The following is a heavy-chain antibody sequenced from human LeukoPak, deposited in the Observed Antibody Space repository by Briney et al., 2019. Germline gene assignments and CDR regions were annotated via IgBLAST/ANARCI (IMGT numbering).Heavy chain of an antibody. CDR2: IYYSGST. D-gene: IGHD2-2*01. CDR3: ARIVPATLQFDY. Sequence: ASETLSLTCTVSGGSISSSSYYWGWIRQPPGKGLEWIGSIYYSGSTYYNPSLKSRVTISVDTSKNQFSLKLSSVTAADTAVYYCARIVPATLQFDYWGQGTLVTVSS. CDR1: GGSISSSSYY. V-gene: IGHV4-39*01. J-gene: IGHJ4*02.